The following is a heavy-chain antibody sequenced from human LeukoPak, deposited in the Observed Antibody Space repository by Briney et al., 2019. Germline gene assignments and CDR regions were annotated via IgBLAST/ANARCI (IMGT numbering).Heavy chain of an antibody. CDR3: ARDISTYGSGSSQFDY. J-gene: IGHJ4*02. CDR2: ISSSSSYT. Sequence: KPGGSLTLSCALSGFTFTDYYMIWIRQPPGKWLEWVSYISSSSSYTNYADSVKGPFTISRDDAKHSLSLQINSLRAEDTAVYYCARDISTYGSGSSQFDYWGQGTLVTVSS. D-gene: IGHD3-10*01. V-gene: IGHV3-11*06. CDR1: GFTFTDYY.